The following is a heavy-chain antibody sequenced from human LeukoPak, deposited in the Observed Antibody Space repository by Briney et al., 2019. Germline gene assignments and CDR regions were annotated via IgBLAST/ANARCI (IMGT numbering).Heavy chain of an antibody. D-gene: IGHD5-24*01. V-gene: IGHV4-59*01. CDR3: ARQMAANDY. CDR2: IYYSGST. CDR1: GGSISSYY. Sequence: SETLSLTCTVSGGSISSYYWSWIRQPPGKGLEWIGYIYYSGSTNYNPSLKSRVTISVDTSKNQFSLKLSSVTAADTAVYYCARQMAANDYWGQGTLVTVSS. J-gene: IGHJ4*02.